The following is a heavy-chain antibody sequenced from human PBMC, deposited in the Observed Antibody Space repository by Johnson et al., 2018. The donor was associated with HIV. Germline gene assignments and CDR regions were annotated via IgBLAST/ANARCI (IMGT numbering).Heavy chain of an antibody. D-gene: IGHD3-10*01. J-gene: IGHJ3*02. CDR1: GFPFGDYA. CDR3: TTGISWFGAITFDI. Sequence: VQLVESGGGLVEPGRSLRLSCTTSGFPFGDYAMSWFRQAPGKGLEWVSFIRSKAYGETTEYAASVNGRFTISRDDSKSVAFLQMNSLKTEDTAVYYCTTGISWFGAITFDIWGQGTMVTVSS. CDR2: IRSKAYGETT. V-gene: IGHV3-49*03.